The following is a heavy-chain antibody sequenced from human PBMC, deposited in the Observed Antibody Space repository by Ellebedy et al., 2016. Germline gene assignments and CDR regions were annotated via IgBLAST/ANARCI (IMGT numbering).Heavy chain of an antibody. CDR2: IYYSGNT. V-gene: IGHV4-39*01. CDR3: ARLLYDRSGYYYFDY. D-gene: IGHD3-22*01. J-gene: IGHJ4*02. Sequence: SETLSLXCTVSGGSISSRSCYWGWIRQPPGKGLEWIGSIYYSGNTYNNPSLRSRVTMSVDTSKNQFSLKLISVTAADTAVYYCARLLYDRSGYYYFDYWGQGTLVTVSS. CDR1: GGSISSRSCY.